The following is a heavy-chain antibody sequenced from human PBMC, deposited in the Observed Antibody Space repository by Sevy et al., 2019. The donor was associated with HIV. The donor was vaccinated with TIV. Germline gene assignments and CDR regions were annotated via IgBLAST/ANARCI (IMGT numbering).Heavy chain of an antibody. Sequence: GGSLRLSCAASGFTFDDYAMYWVRQAPGKGLEWVSGITWSSNAIDYADSVKGRFTITRDNAKSSLFLQMNSLRADDTALYYCVKGTMSSRMDLHDPLHIWGRGTVVSVSS. V-gene: IGHV3-9*01. CDR3: VKGTMSSRMDLHDPLHI. J-gene: IGHJ3*02. D-gene: IGHD3-10*02. CDR2: ITWSSNAI. CDR1: GFTFDDYA.